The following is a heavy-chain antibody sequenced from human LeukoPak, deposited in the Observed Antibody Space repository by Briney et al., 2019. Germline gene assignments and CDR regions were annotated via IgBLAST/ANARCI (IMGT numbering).Heavy chain of an antibody. CDR2: IKQDGSEK. Sequence: GGSLRLSCTASGFTISRYWMSWVRQAPGKGLEWVANIKQDGSEKYYVDSVKGRFTISRDNAKNSLYLQLNSLRAEDTAVYYCARDPYAGIMITFGGVIERDYWGQGTLVTVSS. V-gene: IGHV3-7*01. D-gene: IGHD3-16*01. J-gene: IGHJ4*02. CDR1: GFTISRYW. CDR3: ARDPYAGIMITFGGVIERDY.